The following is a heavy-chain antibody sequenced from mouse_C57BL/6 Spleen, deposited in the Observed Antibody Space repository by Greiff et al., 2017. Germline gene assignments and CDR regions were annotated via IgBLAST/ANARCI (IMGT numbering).Heavy chain of an antibody. V-gene: IGHV5-6*01. J-gene: IGHJ2*01. Sequence: EVQLVESGGDLVKPGGSLKLSCAASGFTFSSYGMSWVRQTPDKRLEWVATISSGGSYTYYPDSVKGRFTISRDNAKNTLYLQMSSLKSEDTAMYYCARTAHATFDYWGQGTTLTVSS. CDR2: ISSGGSYT. D-gene: IGHD3-2*02. CDR1: GFTFSSYG. CDR3: ARTAHATFDY.